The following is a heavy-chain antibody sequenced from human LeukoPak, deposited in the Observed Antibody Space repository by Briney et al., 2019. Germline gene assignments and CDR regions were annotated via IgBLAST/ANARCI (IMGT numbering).Heavy chain of an antibody. D-gene: IGHD1-1*01. CDR3: ARVRYPGGFDY. J-gene: IGHJ4*02. CDR1: GVSISSGDYY. Sequence: SETLSLTCTVSGVSISSGDYYWSWIRQPPGKGLEWIGYIHYSGSTYYNPSLKSRVTISVDTSKNQFSLKLSSVTAADTAVYYCARVRYPGGFDYWGQGTLVTVSS. V-gene: IGHV4-30-4*08. CDR2: IHYSGST.